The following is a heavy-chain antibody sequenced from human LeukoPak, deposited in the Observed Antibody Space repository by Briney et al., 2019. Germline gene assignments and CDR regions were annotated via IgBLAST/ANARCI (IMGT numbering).Heavy chain of an antibody. Sequence: MSSETLSLTCTVSGGSVSSSSYYWGWIRQPPGKGLEWIGSIFYSGSTNYNPSLKSRVTMSVDTSKNQFSLKLNSVTAADTAIYYCARRALCSGWCHYLDYWGQGTLVTVSS. V-gene: IGHV4-39*01. CDR3: ARRALCSGWCHYLDY. J-gene: IGHJ4*02. CDR2: IFYSGST. D-gene: IGHD6-19*01. CDR1: GGSVSSSSYY.